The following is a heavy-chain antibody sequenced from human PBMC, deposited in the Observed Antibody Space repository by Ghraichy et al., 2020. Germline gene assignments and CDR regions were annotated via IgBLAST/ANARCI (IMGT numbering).Heavy chain of an antibody. J-gene: IGHJ4*02. CDR2: IWYDGNSK. D-gene: IGHD1-7*01. CDR3: ARDRLDSNSRHHWNYYPPDY. CDR1: GFTFTDYG. V-gene: IGHV3-33*01. Sequence: GGSLRLSCAASGFTFTDYGIHWVRQAPGKGLEWVAVIWYDGNSKYYADSVRGRFTISRDNFKNTVSLQMNSLRAEDTAVYYCARDRLDSNSRHHWNYYPPDYWGQGTQVTVSS.